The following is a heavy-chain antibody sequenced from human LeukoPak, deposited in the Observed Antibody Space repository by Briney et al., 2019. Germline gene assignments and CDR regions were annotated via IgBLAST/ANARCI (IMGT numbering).Heavy chain of an antibody. D-gene: IGHD1-26*01. V-gene: IGHV3-21*01. Sequence: PGGSLRLSCTASGFAFSTYDMNWVRQAPGKGLEWVSYISGGSTYIYYTDSVKGRFTISRDNAKNSLNLQMESLSAEDTAVYYCARESGIVVGDYYYYYMDVWGIGTTVTVSS. CDR2: ISGGSTYI. CDR1: GFAFSTYD. J-gene: IGHJ6*03. CDR3: ARESGIVVGDYYYYYMDV.